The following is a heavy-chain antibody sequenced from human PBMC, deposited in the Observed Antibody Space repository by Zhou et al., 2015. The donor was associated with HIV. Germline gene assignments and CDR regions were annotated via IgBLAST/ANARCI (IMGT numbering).Heavy chain of an antibody. Sequence: QVHLVQSGPELKKSGSSMKVSCTSSGETFTMGAIWVRQAPGQGLEWMGGIIPDSVTGPLSGTKVYSQKFQGRLTITADDSMTTSYMELSGLTSDDTAVYFCARGVYYGNFWGYFDYWGQGTLVTVSS. V-gene: IGHV1-69*01. D-gene: IGHD4-11*01. CDR2: IIPDSVTGPLSGTK. CDR1: GETFTMGA. J-gene: IGHJ4*02. CDR3: ARGVYYGNFWGYFDY.